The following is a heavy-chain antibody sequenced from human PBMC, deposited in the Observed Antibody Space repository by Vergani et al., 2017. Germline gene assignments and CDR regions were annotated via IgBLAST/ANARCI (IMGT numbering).Heavy chain of an antibody. Sequence: QVQLQESGPGLVKPSETLSLTCTVSGGSISSHYWSWIRQPPGKGLEWIGYIYYSGSTDYNPSLKSRVTISVDTSKNQFSLKLTSVTAADTAVYYCARSSGYYSYYFDFWGQGTLVTVSS. D-gene: IGHD3-22*01. CDR1: GGSISSHY. J-gene: IGHJ4*02. V-gene: IGHV4-59*11. CDR2: IYYSGST. CDR3: ARSSGYYSYYFDF.